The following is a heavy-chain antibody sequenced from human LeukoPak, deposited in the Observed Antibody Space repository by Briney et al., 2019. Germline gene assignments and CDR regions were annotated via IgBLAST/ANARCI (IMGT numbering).Heavy chain of an antibody. J-gene: IGHJ6*02. CDR1: VLSFNKYA. CDR2: ICASGGST. V-gene: IGHV3-23*01. CDR3: ASSGDSNYYYYGMDV. Sequence: GGSLRLSRAASVLSFNKYARGWVRPAPGRGVEWVSSICASGGSTYYAAPVKGSSTISRDNYKNTLYLQMNSLRAEDTAVYYCASSGDSNYYYYGMDVWGQGTTVTVSS. D-gene: IGHD3-10*01.